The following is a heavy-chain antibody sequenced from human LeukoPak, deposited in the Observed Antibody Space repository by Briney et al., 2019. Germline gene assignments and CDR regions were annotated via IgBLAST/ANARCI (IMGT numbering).Heavy chain of an antibody. CDR1: GGSISSYY. J-gene: IGHJ4*02. Sequence: PSETLSLTCTVSGGSISSYYWSWIRQPPGKGLEWIGEINHSGSTNYNPSLKSRVTISVDTSKNQFSLKLSSVTAADTAVYYCARHALGGPMASYFDYWGQGTLVTVSS. V-gene: IGHV4-34*01. CDR3: ARHALGGPMASYFDY. CDR2: INHSGST. D-gene: IGHD3-10*01.